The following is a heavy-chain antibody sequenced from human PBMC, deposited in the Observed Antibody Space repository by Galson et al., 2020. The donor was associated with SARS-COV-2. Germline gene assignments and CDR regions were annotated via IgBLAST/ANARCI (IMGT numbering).Heavy chain of an antibody. CDR1: GYSISSGYY. CDR2: IYHSGST. D-gene: IGHD3-10*01. V-gene: IGHV4-38-2*02. CDR3: ASLILPGITTNLYYFDY. Sequence: ASETLSLTCTVSGYSISSGYYWGWIRQPPGKGLEWIGSIYHSGSTYYNPSLKSRVTISVDTSKNQFSLKLSSVTAADTAVYYCASLILPGITTNLYYFDYWGQGTLVTVSS. J-gene: IGHJ4*02.